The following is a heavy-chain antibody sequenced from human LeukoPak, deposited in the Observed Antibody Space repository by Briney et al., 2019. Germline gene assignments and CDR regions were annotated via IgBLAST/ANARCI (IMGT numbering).Heavy chain of an antibody. V-gene: IGHV1-46*01. D-gene: IGHD3-3*01. J-gene: IGHJ4*02. Sequence: SVKVSCKASGYTFTGYYMHWVRQAPGQGLEWMAIINPNGGSTSYAQKFQGRVTMTRDTSTSTVYMELSGLRSEDTAVYYCARDKNPEWLTVVGYYFDYWGQGTLVTVSS. CDR3: ARDKNPEWLTVVGYYFDY. CDR1: GYTFTGYY. CDR2: INPNGGST.